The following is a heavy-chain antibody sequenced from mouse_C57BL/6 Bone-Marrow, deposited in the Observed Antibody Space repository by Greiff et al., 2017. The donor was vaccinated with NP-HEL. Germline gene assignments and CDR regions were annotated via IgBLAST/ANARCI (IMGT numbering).Heavy chain of an antibody. J-gene: IGHJ1*03. CDR1: GYAFSSYW. CDR2: IYPGDGDT. CDR3: ARYSPYYGSSYWYFDV. Sequence: QVQLKQSGAELVKPGASVKISCKASGYAFSSYWMNWVKQRPGKGLEWIGQIYPGDGDTNYNGKFKGKATLTADKSSSTAYMQLSSLTSEDSAVYFCARYSPYYGSSYWYFDVWGTGTTVTVSS. V-gene: IGHV1-80*01. D-gene: IGHD1-1*01.